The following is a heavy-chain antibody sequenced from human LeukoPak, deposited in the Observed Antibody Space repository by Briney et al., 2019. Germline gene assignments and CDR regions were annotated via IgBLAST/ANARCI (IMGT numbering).Heavy chain of an antibody. Sequence: GGSPRLSCAASGFTFSSYCMHWVRQAPGKGLVWVSRINSDGSSTNYADSVRGRFTISRDNAKNTLYLQMNSLRAEDTAVYYCARADGYPDYWGQGTLVTVSS. J-gene: IGHJ4*03. CDR3: ARADGYPDY. V-gene: IGHV3-74*01. CDR1: GFTFSSYC. CDR2: INSDGSST.